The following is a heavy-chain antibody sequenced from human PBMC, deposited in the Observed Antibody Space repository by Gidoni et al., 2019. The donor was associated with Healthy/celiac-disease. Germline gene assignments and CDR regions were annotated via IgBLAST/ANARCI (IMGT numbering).Heavy chain of an antibody. Sequence: QVQLKQSGPGLVKPSQTLSLPCTVSGCSLSSGGYYWSWIRQHPGEGLEWIGYIYDSGSTYYNPSLKSRVTISVDTSKNQFSLKLSSVTAADTAVYYCATPTSWQLGMGAFDIWGQGTMVTVSS. CDR2: IYDSGST. CDR3: ATPTSWQLGMGAFDI. D-gene: IGHD7-27*01. V-gene: IGHV4-31*03. CDR1: GCSLSSGGYY. J-gene: IGHJ3*02.